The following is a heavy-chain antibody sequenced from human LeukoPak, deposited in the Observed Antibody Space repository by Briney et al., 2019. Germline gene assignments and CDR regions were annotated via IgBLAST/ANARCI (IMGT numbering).Heavy chain of an antibody. Sequence: GGSLRLSCAGSGITFRIYAMTWVRQAPGKGLEWVSAISGSGSMTYYADSVKGRLTISRDKSNNTLYLQMNSLRAEDTALYYCAKTGDYFDSTDYYRPDAFDIWGQGTMVTVSS. D-gene: IGHD3-22*01. J-gene: IGHJ3*02. CDR1: GITFRIYA. CDR3: AKTGDYFDSTDYYRPDAFDI. V-gene: IGHV3-23*01. CDR2: ISGSGSMT.